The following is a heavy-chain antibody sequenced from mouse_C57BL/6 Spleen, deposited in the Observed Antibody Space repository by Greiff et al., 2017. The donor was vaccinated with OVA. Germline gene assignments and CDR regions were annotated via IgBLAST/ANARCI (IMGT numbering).Heavy chain of an antibody. D-gene: IGHD2-4*01. CDR3: ARSGDYDGGDWYFDV. CDR1: GYAFSSYW. CDR2: SYPGDGDT. Sequence: QVHVKQSGAELVKPGASVKISCKASGYAFSSYWMNWVKQRPGKGLEWIGQSYPGDGDTNYNGKFKGKATLTADKSSSTAYMQLSSLTSEDSAVYFCARSGDYDGGDWYFDVWGTGTTVTVSS. J-gene: IGHJ1*03. V-gene: IGHV1-80*01.